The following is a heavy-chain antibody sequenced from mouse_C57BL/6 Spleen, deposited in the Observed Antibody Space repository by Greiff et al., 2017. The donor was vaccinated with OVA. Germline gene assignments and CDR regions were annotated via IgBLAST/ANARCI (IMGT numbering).Heavy chain of an antibody. Sequence: EVNVVESGGGLVQPGGSLKLSCAASGFTFSDYYMYWVRQTPEKRLEWVAYISNGGGSTYYPDTVKGRFTISRDNAKNTLYLQMSRLKSEDTAMYYCARGGYYGGFAYWGQGTLVTVSA. CDR2: ISNGGGST. CDR3: ARGGYYGGFAY. V-gene: IGHV5-12*01. J-gene: IGHJ3*01. D-gene: IGHD1-1*01. CDR1: GFTFSDYY.